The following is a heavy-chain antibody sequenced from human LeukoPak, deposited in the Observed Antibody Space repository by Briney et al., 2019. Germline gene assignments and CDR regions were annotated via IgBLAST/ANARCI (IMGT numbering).Heavy chain of an antibody. CDR3: AVNSTKHTFDI. J-gene: IGHJ3*02. CDR1: GGSMSPFY. D-gene: IGHD1-1*01. CDR2: IYYSGGT. V-gene: IGHV4-59*08. Sequence: SETLSLTCTVSGGSMSPFYWSWIRQSPGKGLEWIGSIYYSGGTNYNPSLKSRVTISVDTSKNQFSLELSSVTAADRAVYYCAVNSTKHTFDIWGQGTMVTLSS.